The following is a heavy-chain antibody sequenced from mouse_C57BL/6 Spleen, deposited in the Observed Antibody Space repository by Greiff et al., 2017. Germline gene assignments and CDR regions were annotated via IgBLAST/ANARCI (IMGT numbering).Heavy chain of an antibody. Sequence: DVMLVESGGGLVKPGGSLKLSCAASGFTFSDYGMHWVRQAPEKGLEWVAYISSGSSTIYYADTVKGRFTISRDNAKNTLFLQMTRLRSEDTAMYYCARPITTVVDWYFDVWGTGTTVTVSS. V-gene: IGHV5-17*01. CDR3: ARPITTVVDWYFDV. D-gene: IGHD1-1*01. CDR1: GFTFSDYG. CDR2: ISSGSSTI. J-gene: IGHJ1*03.